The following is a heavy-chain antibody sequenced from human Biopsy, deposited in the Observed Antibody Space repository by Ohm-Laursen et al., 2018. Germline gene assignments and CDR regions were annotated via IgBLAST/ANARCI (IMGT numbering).Heavy chain of an antibody. D-gene: IGHD3-22*01. J-gene: IGHJ2*01. CDR2: VYYTGST. V-gene: IGHV4-59*01. Sequence: PSQTLSLTWTVSDGSISSYYWSWIRQPPGKGLQWIGYVYYTGSTDYNPSLQSRVTISVDTSKNHFSLRLRSVTPADTAIYYCARDRGYYSDRTVPGYFDLWGRGTLVTVSS. CDR1: DGSISSYY. CDR3: ARDRGYYSDRTVPGYFDL.